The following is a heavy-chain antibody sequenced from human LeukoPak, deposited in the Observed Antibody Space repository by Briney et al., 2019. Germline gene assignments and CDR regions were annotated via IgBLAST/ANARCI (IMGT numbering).Heavy chain of an antibody. D-gene: IGHD3-10*01. Sequence: SETLSLTCTVSGGSISSGGYYWSWLRQPPGKGLEWIGYIYHSGSTYYNPSIKSRVTISVDTSKNQFSLKLSSVTAADTAVYYCARDSGNYYGSGSYYYFDYWGQGTLVTVSS. CDR2: IYHSGST. CDR3: ARDSGNYYGSGSYYYFDY. J-gene: IGHJ4*02. CDR1: GGSISSGGYY. V-gene: IGHV4-30-2*01.